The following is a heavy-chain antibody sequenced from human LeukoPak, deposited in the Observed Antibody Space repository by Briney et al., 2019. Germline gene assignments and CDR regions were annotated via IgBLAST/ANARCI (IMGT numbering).Heavy chain of an antibody. CDR1: GFTFSVYA. Sequence: GGSLRLSCAASGFTFSVYAMSWVRQAPGKGLEWISTIVGSGDSTWYADSVKGRFSISRDNSNNTLCLQMNSLRAEDTAVYYCARVGRGYSFKVYYFDYWGQGTLVTVSP. V-gene: IGHV3-23*01. D-gene: IGHD5-18*01. CDR3: ARVGRGYSFKVYYFDY. CDR2: IVGSGDST. J-gene: IGHJ4*02.